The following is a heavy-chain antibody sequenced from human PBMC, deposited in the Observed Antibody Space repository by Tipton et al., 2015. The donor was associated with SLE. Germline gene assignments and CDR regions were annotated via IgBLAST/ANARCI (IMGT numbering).Heavy chain of an antibody. CDR3: ARGQKRLGAYFDY. D-gene: IGHD3-16*01. J-gene: IGHJ4*02. CDR1: GGSFSGYY. CDR2: INHSGST. V-gene: IGHV4-34*01. Sequence: TLSLTCAVYGGSFSGYYWSWIRQPPGKGLEWIGEINHSGSTNYNPSLKSRVTISVDTSKNQFSLKLSSVTAADTAVYYCARGQKRLGAYFDYWGQGTLVTVSS.